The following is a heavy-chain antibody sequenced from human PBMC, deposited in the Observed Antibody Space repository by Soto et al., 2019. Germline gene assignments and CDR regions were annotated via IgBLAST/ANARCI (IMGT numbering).Heavy chain of an antibody. CDR1: GGSFSGYY. V-gene: IGHV4-34*01. D-gene: IGHD2-21*01. CDR3: ARGGLWRWQREIWDY. J-gene: IGHJ4*02. Sequence: QVQLQQWGPGLLKPSETLSPTCAAYGGSFSGYYWSWIGQPPGKGLEWIGEINHSGRTNYNPSLKSRVTISVDTSKNQFSLKLSSVTAADTAVYYCARGGLWRWQREIWDYWGQGTLVTVSS. CDR2: INHSGRT.